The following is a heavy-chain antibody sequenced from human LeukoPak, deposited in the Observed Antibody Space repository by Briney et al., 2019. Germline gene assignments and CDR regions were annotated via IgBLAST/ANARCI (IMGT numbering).Heavy chain of an antibody. Sequence: GGSLRLSCAASGFTFSSYSMNWVRQAPGKGLEWVSSISSSSSYIYYADSVKGRFTISRDNAKNPLYLQMNSLRAEDTAVYYCARDRPSYSSSWYYFDYWGQGTLVTVSS. CDR2: ISSSSSYI. V-gene: IGHV3-21*01. D-gene: IGHD6-13*01. CDR1: GFTFSSYS. J-gene: IGHJ4*02. CDR3: ARDRPSYSSSWYYFDY.